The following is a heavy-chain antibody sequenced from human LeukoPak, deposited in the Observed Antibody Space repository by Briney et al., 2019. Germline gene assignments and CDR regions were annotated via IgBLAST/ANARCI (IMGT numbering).Heavy chain of an antibody. CDR3: AKTWGRYSQLGSPTTFIDY. J-gene: IGHJ4*02. CDR2: ISGSGGST. D-gene: IGHD3-16*01. CDR1: GSTFSSYA. Sequence: GGSLRLSCAASGSTFSSYAMSWVRQAPGKGLEWVSAISGSGGSTYYADSVKGRFTISRDNSKNTLYLQMNSLRAEDTAVYYCAKTWGRYSQLGSPTTFIDYWGQGTLVTVSS. V-gene: IGHV3-23*01.